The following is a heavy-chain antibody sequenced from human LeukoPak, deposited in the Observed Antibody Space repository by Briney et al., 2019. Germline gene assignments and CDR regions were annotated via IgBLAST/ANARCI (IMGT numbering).Heavy chain of an antibody. D-gene: IGHD5-12*01. V-gene: IGHV1-45*02. CDR3: ARSPFSGDDDAFDI. J-gene: IGHJ3*02. CDR2: ITPFNGNT. CDR1: GYTFTHRY. Sequence: ASVKVSCKASGYTFTHRYLHWVRQAPGQALEWMGWITPFNGNTNYAQQFQDRVTITRDRSRNTAYMELNSLRFEDTAMYYCARSPFSGDDDAFDIWGQGTMVTVSS.